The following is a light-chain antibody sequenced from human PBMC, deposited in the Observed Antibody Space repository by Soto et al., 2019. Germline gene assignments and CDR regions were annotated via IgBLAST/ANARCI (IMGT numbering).Light chain of an antibody. CDR2: SNN. Sequence: QSVLTQPPSASGTPGQRVTISCSGSSSNIGSNPVNWYQQLPGTAPKLLIYSNNQRPSGVPDRFSGSKSGTSASRAISGLQSEDEADYYCAAWDDSLNGVVFGGGTKLTVL. J-gene: IGLJ2*01. V-gene: IGLV1-44*01. CDR3: AAWDDSLNGVV. CDR1: SSNIGSNP.